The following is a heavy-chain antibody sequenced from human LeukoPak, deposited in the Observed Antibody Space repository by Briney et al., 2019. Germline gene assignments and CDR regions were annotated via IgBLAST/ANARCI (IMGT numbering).Heavy chain of an antibody. J-gene: IGHJ4*02. CDR2: IYPGGSDT. Sequence: GESLKISCKGSGYSFTNYWIGWVRQMPGKGLEWMGIIYPGGSDTKYSPPFQGQVTISADKSISTAYLQWSSLKASDTAMYYCARRYYYDSSGYLDYWGQGTLVTVSS. V-gene: IGHV5-51*01. D-gene: IGHD3-22*01. CDR3: ARRYYYDSSGYLDY. CDR1: GYSFTNYW.